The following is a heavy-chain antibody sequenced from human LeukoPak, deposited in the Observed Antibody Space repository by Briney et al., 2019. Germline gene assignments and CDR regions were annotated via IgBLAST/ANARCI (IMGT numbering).Heavy chain of an antibody. CDR1: GFTFSSYW. V-gene: IGHV3-7*01. D-gene: IGHD2-2*01. CDR2: IKEEGSEK. CDR3: ARGHYQLS. J-gene: IGHJ5*02. Sequence: GGSLRLSCAVPGFTFSSYWMSWVRQAPGKGLEWVASIKEEGSEKHYVDSVKGRFTISRDNAKNSLYLRMNSLRAEDTAVYYCARGHYQLSWGQGILVTVSS.